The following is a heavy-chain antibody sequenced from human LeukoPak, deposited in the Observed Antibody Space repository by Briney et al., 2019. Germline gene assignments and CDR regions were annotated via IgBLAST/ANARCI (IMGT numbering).Heavy chain of an antibody. CDR2: IIPIFGTA. D-gene: IGHD6-13*01. CDR3: ARRGSRSSGYSSSTDAFDI. CDR1: GGTFSSYA. Sequence: ASVKVSCKASGGTFSSYAISWVRQAPGQGLEWMGGIIPIFGTANYAQKFQGRVTITADESTSTAYMELRSLRSEDTAVYYCARRGSRSSGYSSSTDAFDIWGQGTMVTVSS. V-gene: IGHV1-69*13. J-gene: IGHJ3*02.